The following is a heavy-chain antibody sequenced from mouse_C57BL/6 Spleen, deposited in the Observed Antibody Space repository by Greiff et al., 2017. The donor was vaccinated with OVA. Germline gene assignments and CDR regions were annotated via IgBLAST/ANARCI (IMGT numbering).Heavy chain of an antibody. CDR2: FHPYNDDT. CDR3: ARGGYYYGSSPWFAY. CDR1: GYTFTTYP. J-gene: IGHJ3*01. V-gene: IGHV1-47*01. D-gene: IGHD1-1*01. Sequence: VQLQESGAELVKPGASVKMSCKASGYTFTTYPIEWMKQNPGKSLEWIGNFHPYNDDTKYNEKFKGKATLTVEKSSSTVYLELSRLTSDDSAVYYCARGGYYYGSSPWFAYWGQGTLVTVSA.